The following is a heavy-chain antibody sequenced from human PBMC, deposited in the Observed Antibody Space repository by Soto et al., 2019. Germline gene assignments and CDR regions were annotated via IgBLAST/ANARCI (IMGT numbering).Heavy chain of an antibody. CDR3: ARDYEIVATEGPYWFDL. V-gene: IGHV3-21*01. Sequence: GSLRLSCAASGFTFSRYSMNWVRQAPGKGPEWVSSISSSSSYIYYADSVKGRFTISRDNAKNSLYLQMNSLRAEDTAVYYCARDYEIVATEGPYWFDLWGQGTLVTVSS. CDR2: ISSSSSYI. J-gene: IGHJ5*02. D-gene: IGHD5-12*01. CDR1: GFTFSRYS.